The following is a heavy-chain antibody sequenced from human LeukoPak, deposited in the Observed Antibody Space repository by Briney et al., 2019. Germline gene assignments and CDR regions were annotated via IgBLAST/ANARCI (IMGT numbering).Heavy chain of an antibody. CDR1: GYTFTSYG. V-gene: IGHV1-18*01. D-gene: IGHD3-10*01. CDR3: ARGYGTRHSGGYYYYYGMDV. J-gene: IGHJ6*02. Sequence: ASVKVSCKASGYTFTSYGIRWVRQAPGQGLEWMGWISAYNGNTNYAQKLQGRVTMTTDTSTSTAYMELRSLRSDDTAVYYCARGYGTRHSGGYYYYYGMDVWGQGTTVTVSS. CDR2: ISAYNGNT.